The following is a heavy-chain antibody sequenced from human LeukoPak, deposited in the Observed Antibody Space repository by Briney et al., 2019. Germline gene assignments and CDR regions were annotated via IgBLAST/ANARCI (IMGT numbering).Heavy chain of an antibody. CDR3: ARDFDWLTNYGMDV. CDR2: INAGNGNT. J-gene: IGHJ6*02. D-gene: IGHD3-9*01. V-gene: IGHV1-3*01. Sequence: ASVKVSCKASGYTFTSYAMHWVRQAPGQRLEWMGWINAGNGNTKYSQKFQGRVTITRDTSASTAYMELSSLRSEDTAVYYCARDFDWLTNYGMDVWGQGTTVTVSS. CDR1: GYTFTSYA.